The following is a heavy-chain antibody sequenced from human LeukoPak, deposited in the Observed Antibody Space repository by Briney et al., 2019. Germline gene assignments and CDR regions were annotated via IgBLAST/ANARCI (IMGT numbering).Heavy chain of an antibody. CDR2: IIPIFGTA. J-gene: IGHJ5*02. CDR3: AREAYCSSTSCPHDYSNTWFDP. V-gene: IGHV1-69*05. Sequence: SVKVSCKASGGTFSSYAISWVRQAPGQGLEWMGGIIPIFGTANYAQKFQGRVTITTDESTSTAYMELSRLRSEDTAVYYCAREAYCSSTSCPHDYSNTWFDPWGQGTLVTVSS. CDR1: GGTFSSYA. D-gene: IGHD2-2*01.